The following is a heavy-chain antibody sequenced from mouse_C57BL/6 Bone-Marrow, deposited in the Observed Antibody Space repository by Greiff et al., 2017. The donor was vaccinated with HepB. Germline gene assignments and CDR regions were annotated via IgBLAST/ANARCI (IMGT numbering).Heavy chain of an antibody. J-gene: IGHJ3*01. D-gene: IGHD2-4*01. CDR2: INPGSGGT. CDR1: GYAFTNYL. V-gene: IGHV1-54*01. Sequence: VQLQESGAELVRPGPSVKVSCKASGYAFTNYLIEWVKQRPGQGLEWIGVINPGSGGTNYNEKFKGKATLTADKSSSTAYMQLSSLTSEDSAVYFCARSDDYDWFAYWGQGTLVTVSA. CDR3: ARSDDYDWFAY.